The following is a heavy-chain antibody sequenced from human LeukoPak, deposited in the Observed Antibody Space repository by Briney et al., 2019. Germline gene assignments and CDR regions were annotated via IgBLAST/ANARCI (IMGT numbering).Heavy chain of an antibody. V-gene: IGHV3-30*02. CDR2: IRFDGSNT. CDR1: GFTFSSYG. CDR3: AKLAVYSGYDRSLDAFDI. D-gene: IGHD5-12*01. J-gene: IGHJ3*02. Sequence: GGSLRLSCAASGFTFSSYGMHWVRQAPGKGLEWVAFIRFDGSNTYYADSVKGRFTISRDNSKNALFLQMNSLRPEDTAVYYCAKLAVYSGYDRSLDAFDIWGQGTMISVSS.